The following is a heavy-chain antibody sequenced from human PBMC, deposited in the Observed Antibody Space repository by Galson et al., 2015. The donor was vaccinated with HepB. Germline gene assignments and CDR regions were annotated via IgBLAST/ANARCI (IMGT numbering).Heavy chain of an antibody. CDR3: ARDGARYCSSTSCWEETNFDY. D-gene: IGHD2-2*01. J-gene: IGHJ4*02. V-gene: IGHV3-30-3*01. Sequence: SLRLSCAASGFTFSSYAMHWVRQAPGKGLEWVAVISYDGSNKYYADSVKGRFTISRDNSKNTLYLQMNSLRAEDTAVYYCARDGARYCSSTSCWEETNFDYWGQGTLVTVSS. CDR2: ISYDGSNK. CDR1: GFTFSSYA.